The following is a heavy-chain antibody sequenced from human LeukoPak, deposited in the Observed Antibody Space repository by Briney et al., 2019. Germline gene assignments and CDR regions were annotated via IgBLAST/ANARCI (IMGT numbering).Heavy chain of an antibody. CDR3: AREGSCYPY. CDR2: INSNSCET. J-gene: IGHJ4*02. V-gene: IGHV1-2*02. D-gene: IGHD3-22*01. CDR1: GYTFTGYY. Sequence: GSVKVSCQASGYTFTGYYMHWVRQAPGQGLEWMGWINSNSCETNSAQKFQGRVTMTRDTAIGTAYMEGSRLRSVYTAVFYRAREGSCYPYWGQGTLV.